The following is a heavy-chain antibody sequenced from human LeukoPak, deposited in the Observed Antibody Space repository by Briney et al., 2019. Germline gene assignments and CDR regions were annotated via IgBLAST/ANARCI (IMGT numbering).Heavy chain of an antibody. Sequence: SQTLSLTCTVSGGSISSGGYYWSWIRQHPGKGLEWIGYIYYSGSTHYNPSLKSRVTISVDTSKNQFSLKLSSVTAADTAVYYCARDGWSGGATDYWGQGTLVTVSS. CDR3: ARDGWSGGATDY. D-gene: IGHD3-16*01. CDR2: IYYSGST. V-gene: IGHV4-31*03. CDR1: GGSISSGGYY. J-gene: IGHJ4*02.